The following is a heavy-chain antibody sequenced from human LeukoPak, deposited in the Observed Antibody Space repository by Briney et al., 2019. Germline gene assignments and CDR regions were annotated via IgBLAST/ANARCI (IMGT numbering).Heavy chain of an antibody. CDR3: AKDAHYYDSSGYSDY. V-gene: IGHV3-23*01. CDR1: GFTFSSYA. Sequence: GGSLRLSCAASGFTFSSYAMSWVRQAPGKGLEWVSAISGSGGSTYYADSVKGRFTISRDNTKNTLYLQMNSLRAEDTAVYYCAKDAHYYDSSGYSDYWGQGTLVTVSS. CDR2: ISGSGGST. D-gene: IGHD3-22*01. J-gene: IGHJ4*02.